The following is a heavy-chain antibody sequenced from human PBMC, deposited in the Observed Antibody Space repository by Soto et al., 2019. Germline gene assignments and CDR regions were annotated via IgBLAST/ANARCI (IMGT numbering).Heavy chain of an antibody. CDR2: TYYRSKWFH. Sequence: QGQLQQSGPGLVKPSQTLSLTCAISGDSVSSDITSWNWIRQSPSRGLEWLGRTYYRSKWFHDYAASVKSRITINPDTSKNQFSLELNSMTPEDTAVYYCVRGKALDVWGQGTVVTVSS. J-gene: IGHJ3*01. D-gene: IGHD3-10*01. V-gene: IGHV6-1*01. CDR1: GDSVSSDITS. CDR3: VRGKALDV.